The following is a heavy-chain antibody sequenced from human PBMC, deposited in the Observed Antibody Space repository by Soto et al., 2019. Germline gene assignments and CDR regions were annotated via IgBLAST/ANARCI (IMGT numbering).Heavy chain of an antibody. CDR1: GGSFSGYY. V-gene: IGHV4-34*01. J-gene: IGHJ4*02. CDR3: ARAGGNTVVTD. D-gene: IGHD2-15*01. Sequence: QVQLQQWGAGLLKPSETLSLTCAVYGGSFSGYYWSWIRQPPGKGLEWIGEINHSGSTNYNPSLKIRVTISVDTSKNQFSLKLSSVTAADTAVYYCARAGGNTVVTDWGQGTLVTVSS. CDR2: INHSGST.